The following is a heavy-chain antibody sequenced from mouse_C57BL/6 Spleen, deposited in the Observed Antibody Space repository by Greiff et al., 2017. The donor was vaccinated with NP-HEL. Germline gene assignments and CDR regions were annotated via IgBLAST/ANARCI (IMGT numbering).Heavy chain of an antibody. CDR3: ASAYYYGSSYGTMDY. Sequence: EVQRVESVAELVRPGASVKLSCTASGFNIKNTYMHWVKQRPEQGLEWIGRIDPANGNTKYAPKFQGKATITADTSSNTAYLQLSSLTSEDTAIYYCASAYYYGSSYGTMDYWGQGTSVTVSS. D-gene: IGHD1-1*01. CDR2: IDPANGNT. J-gene: IGHJ4*01. CDR1: GFNIKNTY. V-gene: IGHV14-3*01.